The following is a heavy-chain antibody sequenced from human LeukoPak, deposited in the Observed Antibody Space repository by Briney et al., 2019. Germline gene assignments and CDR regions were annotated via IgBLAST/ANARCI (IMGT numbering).Heavy chain of an antibody. CDR3: ARRWAKVPSGDHYYYYYMDV. CDR2: INHSGGT. CDR1: GGSFSGYY. V-gene: IGHV4-34*01. D-gene: IGHD2-2*01. Sequence: PSETLSLTCAVYGGSFSGYYWIWIRQPPGKGLEWIGEINHSGGTNYDPSLKSRVTISLDKSKNQFSLKLRSVTAADTAVYYCARRWAKVPSGDHYYYYYMDVWGKGTTVTVSS. J-gene: IGHJ6*03.